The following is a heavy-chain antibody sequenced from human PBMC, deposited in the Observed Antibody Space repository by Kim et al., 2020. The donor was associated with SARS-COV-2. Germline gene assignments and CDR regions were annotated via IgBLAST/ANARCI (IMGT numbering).Heavy chain of an antibody. V-gene: IGHV4-59*01. Sequence: SETLSLTCTVSGGSISSYYWSWIRQPPGKGLEWIGYIYYSGSTNYNPSLKSRVTISVDTSKNQFSLKLSSVTAADTAVYYCARAETFVELSWFDPWGQGTLVTVSS. CDR3: ARAETFVELSWFDP. CDR1: GGSISSYY. CDR2: IYYSGST. D-gene: IGHD3-10*01. J-gene: IGHJ5*02.